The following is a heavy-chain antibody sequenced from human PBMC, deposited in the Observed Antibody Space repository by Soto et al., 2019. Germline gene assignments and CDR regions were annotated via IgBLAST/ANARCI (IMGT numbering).Heavy chain of an antibody. V-gene: IGHV3-48*03. CDR1: GFTFSDSE. CDR2: ISGSGGVV. Sequence: EVQLVESGGGLVQAGGSLRLSCAASGFTFSDSEMNWVRQAPGKGLEWVALISGSGGVVYYADSLKGRFTVSRDNAKKAVYQQINKQENDETAVNDCADALRSYTTPWVSLDDRAPGNQFTVAS. CDR3: ADALRSYTTPWVSLDD. J-gene: IGHJ4*02. D-gene: IGHD2-2*02.